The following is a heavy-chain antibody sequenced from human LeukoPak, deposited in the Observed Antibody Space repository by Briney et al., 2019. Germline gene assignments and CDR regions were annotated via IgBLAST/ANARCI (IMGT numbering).Heavy chain of an antibody. CDR2: ISGSGGST. Sequence: PGGSLRLPCAASGFTFSSYAMSWVRQAPGKGLEWVSAISGSGGSTYYADSVKGRFTISRDNSKNTLYLQMNSLRAEDTAVYYCAKQGLGTMIVVVIAVDYWGQGTLVTVSS. J-gene: IGHJ4*02. CDR1: GFTFSSYA. CDR3: AKQGLGTMIVVVIAVDY. V-gene: IGHV3-23*01. D-gene: IGHD3-22*01.